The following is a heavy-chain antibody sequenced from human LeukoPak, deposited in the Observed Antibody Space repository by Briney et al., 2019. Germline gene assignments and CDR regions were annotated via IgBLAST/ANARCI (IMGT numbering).Heavy chain of an antibody. D-gene: IGHD3-22*01. CDR3: ARIYYDSSGYYGSPNDY. CDR1: GYTLTELS. V-gene: IGHV1-2*02. Sequence: GASVKVSCKVSGYTLTELSMHWVRQAPGQGLEWMGWINPNSGGTNYAQKFQGRVTMTRDTSISTAYMELSRLRSDDTAVYYCARIYYDSSGYYGSPNDYWGQGTLVTVSS. CDR2: INPNSGGT. J-gene: IGHJ4*02.